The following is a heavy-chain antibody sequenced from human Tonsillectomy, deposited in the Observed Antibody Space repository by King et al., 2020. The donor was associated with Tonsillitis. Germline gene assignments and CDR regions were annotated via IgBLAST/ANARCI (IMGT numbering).Heavy chain of an antibody. CDR3: ARDRRAIFGVALPFDP. D-gene: IGHD3-3*01. CDR2: ISASSSTI. Sequence: VQLVESGGGLVQPGGSLRLSCAASGFTFSSYNMNWVRQAPGKGLEWIAYISASSSTIYYADSVKGRFTIFRDNAKKSLSLQMNSLRADDTAVYYCARDRRAIFGVALPFDPWGQGTLVTVSS. J-gene: IGHJ5*02. CDR1: GFTFSSYN. V-gene: IGHV3-48*01.